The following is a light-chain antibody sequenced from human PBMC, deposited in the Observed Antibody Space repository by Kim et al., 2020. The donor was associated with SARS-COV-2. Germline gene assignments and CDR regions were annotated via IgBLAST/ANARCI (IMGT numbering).Light chain of an antibody. CDR2: WAS. Sequence: DIVMTQSPDSLAVSLGERATINCKSSQSVLHSSNSKNYIAWYKQKPGQPPKLLIYWASTRESGVPGRFSGSGSGTDFTLTISSLQAEDVAVYYCQQYYSTPNTFGQGTKLEI. CDR1: QSVLHSSNSKNY. CDR3: QQYYSTPNT. V-gene: IGKV4-1*01. J-gene: IGKJ2*01.